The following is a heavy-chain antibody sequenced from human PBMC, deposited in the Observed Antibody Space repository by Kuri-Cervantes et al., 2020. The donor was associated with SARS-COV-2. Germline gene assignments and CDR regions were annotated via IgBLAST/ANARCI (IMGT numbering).Heavy chain of an antibody. Sequence: GGSLRLSCAASGFNFSTTDMHWVRQAPGKGLAWVSRISRNDDTKKYADSVRGRFTISRDNTKNILYLQMNSLRAEDTAVYFCARGGTRNLDFWGQGTLVTVSS. CDR3: ARGGTRNLDF. CDR1: GFNFSTTD. V-gene: IGHV3-74*01. CDR2: ISRNDDTK. D-gene: IGHD1-7*01. J-gene: IGHJ4*02.